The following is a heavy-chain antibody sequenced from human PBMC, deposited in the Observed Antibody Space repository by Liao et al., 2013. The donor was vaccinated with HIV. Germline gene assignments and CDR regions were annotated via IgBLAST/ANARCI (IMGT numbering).Heavy chain of an antibody. Sequence: QVQLQQWGAGLLKPSETLSLTCAVYGGSFSGYYWSWIRQPAGKGLEWIGRIYTSGSTNYNPSLKSRVTMSVDTSKKQLSLKLSSVTAADTAVYYCAGASWSLRGTYFDFWGQGTLVTVSS. V-gene: IGHV4-59*10. CDR2: IYTSGST. CDR1: GGSFSGYY. D-gene: IGHD3-16*01. CDR3: AGASWSLRGTYFDF. J-gene: IGHJ4*02.